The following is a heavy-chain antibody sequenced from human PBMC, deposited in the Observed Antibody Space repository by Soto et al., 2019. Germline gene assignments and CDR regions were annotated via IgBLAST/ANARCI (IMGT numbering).Heavy chain of an antibody. V-gene: IGHV3-74*01. CDR3: TTVFED. CDR2: IDGVGAGT. CDR1: GFTFTNYW. J-gene: IGHJ4*02. Sequence: EVQLVQSGGGSVQPGGSLRLSCAASGFTFTNYWMHWVRQVPGKGLVWVSRIDGVGAGTSYSDSVRGRFTISRDNAENMLYLQMNSLRAEDTAVYYCTTVFEDWGQGNPGHRLL.